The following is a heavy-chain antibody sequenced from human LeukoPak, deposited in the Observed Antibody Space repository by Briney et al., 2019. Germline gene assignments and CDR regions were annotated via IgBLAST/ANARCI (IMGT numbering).Heavy chain of an antibody. CDR3: AIKYYYYYGMDV. Sequence: PGESLRISCKGSGYSFTSYWISWVRQMPGKGLEWMGRIDPSDSYTNCSPSFQGHVTISADKSISTAYLQWSSLKASDTAMYYCAIKYYYYYGMDVWGQGTTVTVSS. V-gene: IGHV5-10-1*01. CDR1: GYSFTSYW. CDR2: IDPSDSYT. J-gene: IGHJ6*02.